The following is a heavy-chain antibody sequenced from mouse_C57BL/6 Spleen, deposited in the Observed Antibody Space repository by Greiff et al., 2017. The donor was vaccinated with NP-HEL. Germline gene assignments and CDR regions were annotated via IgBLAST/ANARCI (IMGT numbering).Heavy chain of an antibody. V-gene: IGHV1-64*01. CDR1: GYTFTSYW. Sequence: VQLQQPGAELVKPGASVKLSCKASGYTFTSYWMHWVKQRPGQGLEWIGMIHPNSGSTNYNEKFKSKATLTVDQSSSTAYMQLNSLTSEDSAVYYCASGGYLFAYWGQGTLVTVSA. CDR2: IHPNSGST. D-gene: IGHD2-2*01. CDR3: ASGGYLFAY. J-gene: IGHJ3*01.